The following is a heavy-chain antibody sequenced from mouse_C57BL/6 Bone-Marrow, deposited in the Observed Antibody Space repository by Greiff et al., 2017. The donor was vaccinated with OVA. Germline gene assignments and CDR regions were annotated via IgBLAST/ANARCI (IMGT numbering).Heavy chain of an antibody. CDR1: GYAFSSYW. J-gene: IGHJ2*01. Sequence: VQLQQSGAELVKPGASVKISCKASGYAFSSYWMNWVKQRPGKGLEWIGQIYPGDGDTNYNGKFKGKATLTADKSTSTAYMQLSSLTSEDSAVCFCARLFWDDYEGYFDCWGQGTTLTVSS. D-gene: IGHD2-4*01. CDR2: IYPGDGDT. V-gene: IGHV1-80*01. CDR3: ARLFWDDYEGYFDC.